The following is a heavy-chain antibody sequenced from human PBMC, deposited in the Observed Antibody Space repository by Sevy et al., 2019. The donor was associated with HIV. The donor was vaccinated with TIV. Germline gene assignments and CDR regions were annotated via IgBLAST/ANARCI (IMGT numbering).Heavy chain of an antibody. D-gene: IGHD3-9*01. V-gene: IGHV4-39*01. CDR3: ARLGGLRFFDWSSLNYFDY. Sequence: SETLSLTCSVSGGSISSSTYYWGWIRQPPGRGREGIGSVYFTGSTYYNPSLKSRVTISVDTSKNEFSLKVNSVTAADTAVYYCARLGGLRFFDWSSLNYFDYWGQGTLVTVSS. CDR1: GGSISSSTYY. CDR2: VYFTGST. J-gene: IGHJ4*02.